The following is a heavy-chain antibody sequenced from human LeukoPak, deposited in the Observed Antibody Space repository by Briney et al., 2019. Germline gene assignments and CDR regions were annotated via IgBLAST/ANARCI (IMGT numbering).Heavy chain of an antibody. V-gene: IGHV3-23*01. J-gene: IGHJ3*02. Sequence: GSLKLSCAASGFTFSSYAMSWVRQAPGKGLEWVSAISGSGGSTYYADSVKGRFTISRDNSKNTLYLQMNSLRAEDTAVYYCAKDGTLGYCSSTSCYTDAFDIWGQGTMVTVSS. D-gene: IGHD2-2*02. CDR2: ISGSGGST. CDR3: AKDGTLGYCSSTSCYTDAFDI. CDR1: GFTFSSYA.